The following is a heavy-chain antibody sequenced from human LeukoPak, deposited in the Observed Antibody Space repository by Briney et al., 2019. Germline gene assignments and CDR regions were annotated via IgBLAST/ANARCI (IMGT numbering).Heavy chain of an antibody. Sequence: QSGGSLRLSCAASGFTFDDYAMHWVRQAPGKGLEWVSLISWDGGSTYYADSVKGRFTISRDNSKNSLYLQMNSLRAEDTALYYCAKEEAAGILHFDYWGQGTLVTVSS. CDR3: AKEEAAGILHFDY. V-gene: IGHV3-43D*03. J-gene: IGHJ4*02. CDR2: ISWDGGST. CDR1: GFTFDDYA. D-gene: IGHD6-13*01.